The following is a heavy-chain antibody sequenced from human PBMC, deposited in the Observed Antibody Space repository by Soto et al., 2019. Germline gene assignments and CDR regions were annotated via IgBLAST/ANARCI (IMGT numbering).Heavy chain of an antibody. CDR1: GFTFGDYA. V-gene: IGHV3-49*03. J-gene: IGHJ6*02. Sequence: GGSLRLSCTASGFTFGDYAMSWFRQAPGKGLEWVGFIRSKAYGGTTEYAAPVKGRFTISRDDSKSIAYLQMNSLKTEDTAVYYCTRDGWQLPYYGMDVWGQGTTVTVSS. CDR3: TRDGWQLPYYGMDV. CDR2: IRSKAYGGTT. D-gene: IGHD6-6*01.